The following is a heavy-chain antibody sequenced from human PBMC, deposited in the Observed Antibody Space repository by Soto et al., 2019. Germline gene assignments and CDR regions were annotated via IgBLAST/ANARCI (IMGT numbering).Heavy chain of an antibody. CDR3: TRLISAAQDY. Sequence: PGGSLRLSCAASGFVFKDSSIHWVRQASGKGLEWVGRIRDRAYNYATAYGASVEGRFTISRDDSDNTAYLHMSSLRTEDTAIYYCTRLISAAQDYWGQGTLVTV. CDR1: GFVFKDSS. V-gene: IGHV3-73*01. J-gene: IGHJ4*02. CDR2: IRDRAYNYAT. D-gene: IGHD3-10*01.